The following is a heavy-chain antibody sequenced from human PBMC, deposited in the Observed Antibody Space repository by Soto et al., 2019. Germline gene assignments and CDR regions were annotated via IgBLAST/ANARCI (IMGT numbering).Heavy chain of an antibody. CDR3: AKASATWYSSDWYYFDY. V-gene: IGHV3-30*18. CDR1: GFSFNSYG. J-gene: IGHJ4*02. D-gene: IGHD6-19*01. CDR2: ISFDGSNK. Sequence: GGFLRLSCAASGFSFNSYGMHWVRQAPGKGLEWVAFISFDGSNKYYAESVKGRFTISRDNSKNTLFLQINSLRAEDAAVYFCAKASATWYSSDWYYFDYWGQGTLVTVSS.